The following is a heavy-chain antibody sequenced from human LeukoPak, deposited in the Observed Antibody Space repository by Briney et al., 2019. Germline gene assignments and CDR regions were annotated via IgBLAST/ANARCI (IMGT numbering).Heavy chain of an antibody. D-gene: IGHD5-24*01. Sequence: GGSLGLSCAASGFTFNNYGMYWVRQAPGKGLEWVAVIWYDGSNKYYADSVKGRFTISRDNSKNTLYLQMNSLRAEDTAVYYCARDLEMATSIRGFDYWGQGTLVTVSS. CDR3: ARDLEMATSIRGFDY. CDR1: GFTFNNYG. CDR2: IWYDGSNK. J-gene: IGHJ4*02. V-gene: IGHV3-33*07.